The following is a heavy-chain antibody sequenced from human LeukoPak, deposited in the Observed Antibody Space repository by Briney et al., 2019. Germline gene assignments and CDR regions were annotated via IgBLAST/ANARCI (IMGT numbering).Heavy chain of an antibody. CDR1: GFTFSSYA. D-gene: IGHD6-13*01. J-gene: IGHJ5*02. Sequence: PGGSLRLSCAASGFTFSSYAMSWVRQAPGKGLEWVSAISGSGDSTYYADSVRGRFTISRDNPKNTLYLQMNNLRAEDTAVYYCAKERSSSRPYNWFDPWGQGTLVTVSS. V-gene: IGHV3-23*01. CDR3: AKERSSSRPYNWFDP. CDR2: ISGSGDST.